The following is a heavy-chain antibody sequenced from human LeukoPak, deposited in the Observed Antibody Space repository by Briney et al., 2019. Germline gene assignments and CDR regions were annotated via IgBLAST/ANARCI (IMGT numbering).Heavy chain of an antibody. CDR3: ALRSYNCNGRLAFDI. V-gene: IGHV2-70*04. Sequence: SGPALVKPTQTLTLTCTFSGFSLSTSGMRASWIRQPPGKALEWLARIDWDDDKFYSTSLKTRLTISKDTSKNQVVLTMTNMDPVDTATYYCALRSYNCNGRLAFDIWGQGTMVAVSS. CDR1: GFSLSTSGMR. CDR2: IDWDDDK. D-gene: IGHD1-1*01. J-gene: IGHJ3*02.